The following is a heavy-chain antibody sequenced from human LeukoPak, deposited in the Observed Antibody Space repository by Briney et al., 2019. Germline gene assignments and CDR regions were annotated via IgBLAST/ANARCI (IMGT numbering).Heavy chain of an antibody. CDR2: INPNSGGT. CDR1: GYTFTGYY. V-gene: IGHV1-2*02. Sequence: ASVKVSCKASGYTFTGYYMHWVRQAPGQGLEWMGWINPNSGGTNYVQKFQGRVTMTTDTSTSTAYMEVRSLRSDDTAVYYCARDVSDFWSFSKYYYMDVSGKGTTVTVSS. CDR3: ARDVSDFWSFSKYYYMDV. D-gene: IGHD3-3*01. J-gene: IGHJ6*03.